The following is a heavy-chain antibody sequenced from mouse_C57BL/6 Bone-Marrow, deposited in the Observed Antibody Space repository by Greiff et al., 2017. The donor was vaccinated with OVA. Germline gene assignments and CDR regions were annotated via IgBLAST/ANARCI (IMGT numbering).Heavy chain of an antibody. Sequence: EVQLQQSGPGLVKPSQSLSLTCSVTGYSTTSGYYWNWIRQFPGNKLEWMGYISYDGSNNYNPSLKNRISITRDTSKNQFFLKLNSVTTEDTATYYCARGWQAWFAYWGQGTLVTVSA. V-gene: IGHV3-6*01. CDR3: ARGWQAWFAY. CDR2: ISYDGSN. CDR1: GYSTTSGYY. J-gene: IGHJ3*01. D-gene: IGHD2-3*01.